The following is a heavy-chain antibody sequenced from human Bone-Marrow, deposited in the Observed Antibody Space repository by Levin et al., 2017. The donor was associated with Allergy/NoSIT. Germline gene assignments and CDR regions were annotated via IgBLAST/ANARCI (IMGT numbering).Heavy chain of an antibody. V-gene: IGHV4-31*03. J-gene: IGHJ4*02. CDR3: ARERIAEAGDSQTDN. Sequence: PSETLSLTCTVSGVSIRSAGYHWTWIRQHPGKGLEWIGYIHYTGTTHYNPSLKSRVTVSVDTSKNQFSLKLSSVTAADTAVYYCARERIAEAGDSQTDNWGQGTLVTVSS. D-gene: IGHD6-13*01. CDR1: GVSIRSAGYH. CDR2: IHYTGTT.